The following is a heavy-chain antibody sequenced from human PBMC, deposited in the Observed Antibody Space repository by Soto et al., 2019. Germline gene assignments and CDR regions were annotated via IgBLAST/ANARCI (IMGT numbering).Heavy chain of an antibody. CDR2: ISSSGSTI. J-gene: IGHJ3*02. V-gene: IGHV3-48*03. CDR3: AREWELHAFDI. CDR1: VFTFISYE. Sequence: PGGSLRLSCASSVFTFISYEMNWVRQAPGKGLEWVSYISSSGSTIYYADSVKGRFTISRDNAKNSLYLQMNSLRAEDTAVYYCAREWELHAFDIWGQGTMVTVSS. D-gene: IGHD1-26*01.